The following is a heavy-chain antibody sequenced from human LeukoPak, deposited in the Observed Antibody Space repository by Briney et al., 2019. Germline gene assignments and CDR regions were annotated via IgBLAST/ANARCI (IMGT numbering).Heavy chain of an antibody. CDR3: TSRDGYNTPIDY. D-gene: IGHD5-24*01. CDR2: INPSGGST. CDR1: GYTFTSYY. Sequence: ASVKVSCKASGYTFTSYYMHWVRQAPGQGLEWMGIINPSGGSTNYAQKFQGRVTITADKSTSTAYMELSSLRSEDTAVYYCTSRDGYNTPIDYWGQGTLVTVSS. J-gene: IGHJ4*02. V-gene: IGHV1-46*03.